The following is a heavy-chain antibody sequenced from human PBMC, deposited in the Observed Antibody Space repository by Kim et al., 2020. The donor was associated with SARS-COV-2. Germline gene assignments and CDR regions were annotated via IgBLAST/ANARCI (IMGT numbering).Heavy chain of an antibody. CDR1: GYTFTSYG. J-gene: IGHJ4*02. CDR3: ARDQEVLRYFDWLLGGDLLDY. D-gene: IGHD3-9*01. V-gene: IGHV1-18*04. Sequence: ASVKVSCKASGYTFTSYGISWVRQAPGQGLEWMGWISAYNGNTNYAQKLQGRVTMTTDTSTSTAYMELRSLRSDDTAVYYCARDQEVLRYFDWLLGGDLLDYWGQGTLVTVSS. CDR2: ISAYNGNT.